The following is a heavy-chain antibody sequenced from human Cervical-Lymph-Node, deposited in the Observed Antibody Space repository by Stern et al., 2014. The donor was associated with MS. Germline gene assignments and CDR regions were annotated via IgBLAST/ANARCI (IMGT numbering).Heavy chain of an antibody. D-gene: IGHD7-27*01. V-gene: IGHV5-51*01. Sequence: EVQLLESGAEVKKPGESLKISCKGSGYTFTSNWIAWVRQMPGKGLEWMGIIYPYDSDTRYSPSFQGQVTISADKSISTAYLQWSRLKASDTAMYYCARSWGDAIDIWGHGTMVTVSS. J-gene: IGHJ3*02. CDR2: IYPYDSDT. CDR1: GYTFTSNW. CDR3: ARSWGDAIDI.